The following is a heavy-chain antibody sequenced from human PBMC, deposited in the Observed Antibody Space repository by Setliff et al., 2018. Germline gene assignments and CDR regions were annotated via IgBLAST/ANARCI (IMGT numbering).Heavy chain of an antibody. D-gene: IGHD3-16*01. J-gene: IGHJ6*02. Sequence: PSETLSLTCSVYGESFSNNYWSWIRQPPGKGLEWIGYIYHNGNTNFNPSLKSRVNMSVDTSNNQFVLNLKAVTAADTAVYYCARDRTAYTYGLDVWGQGTTVTVAS. CDR1: GESFSNNY. CDR2: IYHNGNT. V-gene: IGHV4-59*01. CDR3: ARDRTAYTYGLDV.